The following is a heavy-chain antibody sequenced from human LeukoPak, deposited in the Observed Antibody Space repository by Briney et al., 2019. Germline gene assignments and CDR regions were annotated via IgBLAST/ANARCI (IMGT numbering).Heavy chain of an antibody. CDR3: AKDTVAVAALFDP. Sequence: PGGALRLSCAASGFTFSSYAMSWVRQAPGKGLEWLSSISGSGTSTYYVDSVKGRFTISRDNSKNTLYLQMNSLRAEDTAVYYCAKDTVAVAALFDPWGQGTLVTVSS. J-gene: IGHJ5*02. D-gene: IGHD6-19*01. V-gene: IGHV3-23*01. CDR1: GFTFSSYA. CDR2: ISGSGTST.